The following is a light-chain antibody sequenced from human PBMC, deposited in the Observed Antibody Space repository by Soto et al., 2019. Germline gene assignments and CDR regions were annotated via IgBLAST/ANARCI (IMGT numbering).Light chain of an antibody. V-gene: IGKV3D-15*01. CDR2: AAS. CDR3: QQYFEWPPMT. Sequence: EVVLAKYPGTLSLSPGERATLSCRASQSVSSSFLAWYQQKPGQAPRLLIHAASTGATGIPARFRGSGSGTEFTLTISSLRSEDSAIYYCQQYFEWPPMTFGQGTKVDIK. J-gene: IGKJ1*01. CDR1: QSVSSS.